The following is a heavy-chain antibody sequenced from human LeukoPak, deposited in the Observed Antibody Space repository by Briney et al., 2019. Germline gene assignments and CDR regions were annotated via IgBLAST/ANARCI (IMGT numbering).Heavy chain of an antibody. Sequence: PSETLSLTRAVYGGSFSAYYWSWLRQPPGKGLEWIGEINHSGSTNYNPSLKSRVTISVDTSKNQFSLKLSSVTAADTAVYYCERGMLRGSLKFAYWGQGTLVTVSS. J-gene: IGHJ4*02. V-gene: IGHV4-34*01. CDR1: GGSFSAYY. D-gene: IGHD6-13*01. CDR2: INHSGST. CDR3: ERGMLRGSLKFAY.